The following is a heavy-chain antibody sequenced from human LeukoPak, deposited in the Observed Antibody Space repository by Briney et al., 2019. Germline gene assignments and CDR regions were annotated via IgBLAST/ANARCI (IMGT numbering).Heavy chain of an antibody. Sequence: PSETLSLTCTVSCGSISSYYWGWIRQPPGKGREWVGYIYYSGSTNYNPYLKRRVTISVEPSQNQFSLKLSSVTAADTAVYCCASLMGFGDLDYYYYYYIDVGGKGPTVTVSS. CDR2: IYYSGST. V-gene: IGHV4-59*01. CDR3: ASLMGFGDLDYYYYYYIDV. D-gene: IGHD2-8*01. CDR1: CGSISSYY. J-gene: IGHJ6*03.